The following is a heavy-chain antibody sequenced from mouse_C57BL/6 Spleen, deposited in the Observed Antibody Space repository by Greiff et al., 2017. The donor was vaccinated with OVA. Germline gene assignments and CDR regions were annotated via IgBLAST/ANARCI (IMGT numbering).Heavy chain of an antibody. D-gene: IGHD2-3*01. V-gene: IGHV3-6*01. CDR3: ARDFIYDGYYYAMDY. Sequence: DVQLQESGPGLVKPSQSLSLTCSVTGYSITSGYYWNWIRQFPGNKLEWMGYISYDGSNNYNPSLKNRISITRDTSKNQFFLKLNSVTTEDTATYYCARDFIYDGYYYAMDYWGQGTSVTVSS. CDR1: GYSITSGYY. CDR2: ISYDGSN. J-gene: IGHJ4*01.